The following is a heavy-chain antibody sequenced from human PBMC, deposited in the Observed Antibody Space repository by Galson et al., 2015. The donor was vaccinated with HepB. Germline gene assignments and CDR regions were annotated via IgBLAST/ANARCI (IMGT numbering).Heavy chain of an antibody. J-gene: IGHJ4*02. D-gene: IGHD4-17*01. V-gene: IGHV7-4-1*02. CDR3: ARGFDYGDYVMVR. CDR1: GYPFTTFA. CDR2: INTNTGNP. Sequence: SVKVSCKASGYPFTTFAMNWVRQAPGQGLEWMGWINTNTGNPTYARGFTRRFVFSLDTSVSTAYLQISSLEADDTAVYYCARGFDYGDYVMVRWGQGTLVTVSS.